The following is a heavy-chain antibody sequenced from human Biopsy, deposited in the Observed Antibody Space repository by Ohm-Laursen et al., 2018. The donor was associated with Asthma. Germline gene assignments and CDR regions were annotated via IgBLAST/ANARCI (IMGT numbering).Heavy chain of an antibody. CDR1: GFTFSDYY. CDR3: ARDSYSSGLYDDFES. Sequence: SLRLSCSASGFTFSDYYMGWIRQAPGKGLEWISYINGKSNSIEYADSVKGRFTISRDNAKNSLYLQMNSLRAEDTAVYYCARDSYSSGLYDDFESWGQGTLVTVSS. V-gene: IGHV3-11*01. D-gene: IGHD6-19*01. J-gene: IGHJ4*02. CDR2: INGKSNSI.